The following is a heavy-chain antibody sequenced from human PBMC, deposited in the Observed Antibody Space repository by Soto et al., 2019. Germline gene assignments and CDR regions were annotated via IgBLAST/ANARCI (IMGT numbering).Heavy chain of an antibody. V-gene: IGHV4-31*03. CDR1: GGSISSGGYY. Sequence: SETLSLTCTVSGGSISSGGYYWSWIRQHPGKGLEWIGNIYYTGSTHYDPSLKSRITISLDTSKNQISLKLSSVTAADTAVYYCASSPVTGIYYAMDVWGQGTTVTV. CDR2: IYYTGST. J-gene: IGHJ6*02. D-gene: IGHD6-19*01. CDR3: ASSPVTGIYYAMDV.